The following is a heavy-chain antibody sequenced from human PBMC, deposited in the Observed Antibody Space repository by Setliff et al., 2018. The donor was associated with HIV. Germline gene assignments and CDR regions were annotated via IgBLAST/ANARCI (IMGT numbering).Heavy chain of an antibody. D-gene: IGHD7-27*01. CDR2: INHSGST. CDR1: GGSFSGYY. Sequence: SETLSLTCAVYGGSFSGYYWSWIRQPPGKGLEWIGEINHSGSTNYNPSLKSRVTISVDTSKKQFSLKLSSVTAADTAVYYCARQPSWGSIDYWGQGTLVTVSS. V-gene: IGHV4-34*01. CDR3: ARQPSWGSIDY. J-gene: IGHJ4*02.